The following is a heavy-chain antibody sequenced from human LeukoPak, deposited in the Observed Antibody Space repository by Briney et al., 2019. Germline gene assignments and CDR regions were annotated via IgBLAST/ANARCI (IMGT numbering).Heavy chain of an antibody. CDR2: IYYSGST. J-gene: IGHJ4*02. V-gene: IGHV4-59*01. Sequence: SETLSVTCTVSGGSISSYYWSWIRQPPGKGLEWIGYIYYSGSTNYNPSLKSRVTISVDTSKNQFSLKLSSVTAADTAVYYCAREGGAGSSGWYDYWGQGTLVTVSS. CDR3: AREGGAGSSGWYDY. D-gene: IGHD6-19*01. CDR1: GGSISSYY.